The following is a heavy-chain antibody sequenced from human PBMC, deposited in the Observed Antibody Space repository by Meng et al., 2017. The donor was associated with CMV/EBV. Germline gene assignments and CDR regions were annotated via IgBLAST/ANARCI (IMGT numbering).Heavy chain of an antibody. CDR3: TTDRPRSGGKTHDY. Sequence: EMQLVESXXGLVKXGGSLRLSXSGSGSGFIFSNLWINWVRQAPGKGLEWVGRIKSKFDGETTDYAAPVKGRFTISRDDSRNTLYLYMNSLKTEDTAVYYCTTDRPRSGGKTHDYWGQGTLVTVSS. CDR2: IKSKFDGETT. J-gene: IGHJ4*02. V-gene: IGHV3-15*01. D-gene: IGHD4-23*01. CDR1: GSGFIFSNLW.